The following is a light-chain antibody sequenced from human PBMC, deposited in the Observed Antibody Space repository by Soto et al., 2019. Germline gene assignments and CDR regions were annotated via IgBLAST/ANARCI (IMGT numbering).Light chain of an antibody. CDR2: GAS. CDR3: QQYNNWPQT. J-gene: IGKJ1*01. V-gene: IGKV3-15*01. CDR1: QSVSSY. Sequence: EIVMTQSPATLSVSPGERATLSCRASQSVSSYLTWYQQKPGQAPRLLIYGASSRATGIPARFSGSGSGTEFPLTISRLQSEDFAVYYCQQYNNWPQTFGQGTKVEIQ.